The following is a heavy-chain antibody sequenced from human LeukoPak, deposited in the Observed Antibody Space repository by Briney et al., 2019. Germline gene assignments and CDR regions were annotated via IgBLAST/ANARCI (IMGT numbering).Heavy chain of an antibody. CDR2: IGGRDGST. D-gene: IGHD2-2*02. Sequence: GGSLRLSCAASGFTFSSYGMSRVRQAPGKGLEWVSVIGGRDGSTYYADSVKGRFTVSRDNSKNTLYLQMNSLRAEDTAVYYCAKSKRYCSSTGCYTYYYFGMDVWGQGTTVTVSS. J-gene: IGHJ6*02. CDR3: AKSKRYCSSTGCYTYYYFGMDV. CDR1: GFTFSSYG. V-gene: IGHV3-23*01.